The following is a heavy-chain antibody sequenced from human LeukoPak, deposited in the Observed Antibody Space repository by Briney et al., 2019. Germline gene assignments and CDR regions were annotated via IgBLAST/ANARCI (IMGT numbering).Heavy chain of an antibody. CDR1: VGSISSDY. D-gene: IGHD2-15*01. V-gene: IGHV4-59*01. CDR3: ARFTSVSGGTYGYFHY. CDR2: IYYSGST. Sequence: SETLSLTCTVSVGSISSDYWSWIWHRPRKGLEWGGHIYYSGSTNYKSSLKSRVTMSVDPSKNQVPLTLSSVTAADTAVYYCARFTSVSGGTYGYFHYWGQGTLVTVSS. J-gene: IGHJ4*02.